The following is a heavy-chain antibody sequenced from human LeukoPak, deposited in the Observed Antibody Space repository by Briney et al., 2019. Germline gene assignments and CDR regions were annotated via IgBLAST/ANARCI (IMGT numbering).Heavy chain of an antibody. D-gene: IGHD3-22*01. CDR1: GFTFSSYA. V-gene: IGHV3-30*02. CDR3: AKAGAMILQHYFDY. J-gene: IGHJ4*02. Sequence: GGSLRLSCAASGFTFSSYAMHWVRQAPGKGLEWVAFIRFDGSDRYYTDSVKGRFTLYRDISRNTLYLQMNSLRADDTAVYYCAKAGAMILQHYFDYWGQGTLVTVSS. CDR2: IRFDGSDR.